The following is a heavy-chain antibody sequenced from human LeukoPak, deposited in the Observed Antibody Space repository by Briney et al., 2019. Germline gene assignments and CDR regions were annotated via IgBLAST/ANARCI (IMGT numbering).Heavy chain of an antibody. D-gene: IGHD1-26*01. CDR2: INPNSGGT. CDR1: GYTFTGYY. Sequence: ASVKVSCKAPGYTFTGYYMHWVRQAPGQGLEWMGWINPNSGGTNYAQKFQGRVTMTRDTSISTAYMELSRLRSDDTAVYYCARGPRWEPFYYGMDVWGQGTTVTVSS. J-gene: IGHJ6*02. CDR3: ARGPRWEPFYYGMDV. V-gene: IGHV1-2*02.